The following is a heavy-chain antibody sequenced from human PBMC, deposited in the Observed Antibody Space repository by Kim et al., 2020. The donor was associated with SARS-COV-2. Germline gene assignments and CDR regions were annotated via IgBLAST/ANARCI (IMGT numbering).Heavy chain of an antibody. Sequence: GGSLRLSCAASGFTFIDYSMNWVRQTPGKGLEWVSSISGSGNYIYYADSVKGRFTISRDNAKNSLYLQMYSLRAEDTAVYYCARDLVVGAASIYYFDFWGQGTLVTVSS. CDR3: ARDLVVGAASIYYFDF. V-gene: IGHV3-21*01. CDR2: ISGSGNYI. J-gene: IGHJ4*02. CDR1: GFTFIDYS. D-gene: IGHD2-15*01.